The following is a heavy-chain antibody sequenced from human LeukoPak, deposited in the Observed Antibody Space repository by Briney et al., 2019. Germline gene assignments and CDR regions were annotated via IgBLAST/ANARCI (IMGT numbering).Heavy chain of an antibody. J-gene: IGHJ4*02. V-gene: IGHV3-30*03. CDR1: GFTSSSYS. Sequence: GGSLRLSCAASGFTSSSYSMNWVRQSPGKGLEWVAAISAEGDIQIYLDSVMGRFTISRDNSKSTLYLQMNSLRIEDTGFYYCTRDMIRGVPDYIDYWGQGTLVTVSS. D-gene: IGHD3-10*01. CDR3: TRDMIRGVPDYIDY. CDR2: ISAEGDIQ.